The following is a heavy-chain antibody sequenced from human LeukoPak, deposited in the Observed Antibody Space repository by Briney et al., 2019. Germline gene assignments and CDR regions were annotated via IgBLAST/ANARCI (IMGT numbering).Heavy chain of an antibody. V-gene: IGHV1-18*01. D-gene: IGHD3-10*01. J-gene: IGHJ3*02. CDR2: TSAYTGNT. Sequence: ASVKVSCKASGYSFTSSGFTWVRQAPGQALEWMGWTSAYTGNTNYAQKLQGRVTMTTVTSTTTAYMALRSLISDDTAVYYCARIYFGSGSFAFDIWGQGTMVTVSS. CDR1: GYSFTSSG. CDR3: ARIYFGSGSFAFDI.